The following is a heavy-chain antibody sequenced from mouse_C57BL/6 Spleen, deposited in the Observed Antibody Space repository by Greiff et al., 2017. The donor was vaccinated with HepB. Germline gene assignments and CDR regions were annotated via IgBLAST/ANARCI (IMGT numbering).Heavy chain of an antibody. CDR1: GYSITSGYY. CDR3: AREATVVATGWFAY. CDR2: ISYDGSN. Sequence: DVKLQESGPGLVKPSQSLSLTCSVTGYSITSGYYWNWIRQFPGNKLEWMGYISYDGSNNYNPSLKNRISITRDTSKNQFFLKLNSVTTEDTATYYCAREATVVATGWFAYWGQGTLVTVSA. D-gene: IGHD1-1*01. J-gene: IGHJ3*01. V-gene: IGHV3-6*01.